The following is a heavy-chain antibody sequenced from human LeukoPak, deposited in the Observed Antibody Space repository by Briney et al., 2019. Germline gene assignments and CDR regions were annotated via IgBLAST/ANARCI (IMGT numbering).Heavy chain of an antibody. Sequence: PSETLSLTCTVSGGSISSSSYYWGWIRQPPGKGLEWIGGIYYSGSTYYNPSLKSRVTISVDTSKNQFSLKLSSVTAADTAVYYCARHYYDSSGYYYVGYWGQGTLVTVPS. D-gene: IGHD3-22*01. CDR2: IYYSGST. V-gene: IGHV4-39*01. J-gene: IGHJ4*02. CDR3: ARHYYDSSGYYYVGY. CDR1: GGSISSSSYY.